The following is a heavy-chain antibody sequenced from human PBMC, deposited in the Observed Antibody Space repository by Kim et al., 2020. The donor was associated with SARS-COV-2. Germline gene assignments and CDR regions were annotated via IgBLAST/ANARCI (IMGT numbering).Heavy chain of an antibody. D-gene: IGHD3-10*01. CDR3: ARWGITMVRRAFDY. Sequence: NPSLKSRVTISVDTSKNQFSLKLSSVTAADTAVYYCARWGITMVRRAFDYWGQGTLVTVSS. J-gene: IGHJ4*02. V-gene: IGHV4-39*01.